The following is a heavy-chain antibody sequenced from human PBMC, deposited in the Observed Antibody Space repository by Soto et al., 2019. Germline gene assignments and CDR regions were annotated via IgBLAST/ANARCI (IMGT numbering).Heavy chain of an antibody. CDR1: GGTFSSYA. CDR3: ARIAAAGPPYYYYGMDV. J-gene: IGHJ6*02. V-gene: IGHV1-69*01. D-gene: IGHD6-13*01. CDR2: IIPIFGTA. Sequence: QVQLVQSGAEVKKPGSSVKVSCKASGGTFSSYAISWVRQAPGQGLEWMGGIIPIFGTANYAQKFQGRVTITADESTSTAYMELGSLRSEDTAVYYCARIAAAGPPYYYYGMDVWGQGTTVTVSS.